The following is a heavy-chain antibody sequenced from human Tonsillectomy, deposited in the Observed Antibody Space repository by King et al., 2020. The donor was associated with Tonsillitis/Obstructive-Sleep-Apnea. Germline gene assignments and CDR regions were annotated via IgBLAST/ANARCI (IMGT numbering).Heavy chain of an antibody. J-gene: IGHJ2*01. Sequence: VQLVESGGGVVQPGRSLRLSCAASGFTFSYYGMHWVRQAPGKGLEWVAVISHDGSNKYYADSVKGRFTISRDNSKNPLSLQMNSLRPEDTAVYYCAKDYRIATTIYFDLWGRGTLVTVSS. CDR3: AKDYRIATTIYFDL. V-gene: IGHV3-30*18. D-gene: IGHD6-13*01. CDR2: ISHDGSNK. CDR1: GFTFSYYG.